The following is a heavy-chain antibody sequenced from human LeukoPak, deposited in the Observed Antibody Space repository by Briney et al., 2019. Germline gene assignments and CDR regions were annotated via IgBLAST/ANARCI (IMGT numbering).Heavy chain of an antibody. CDR3: ARHSRKDVLRYFDWLFAFDY. V-gene: IGHV4-38-2*01. CDR2: IYHSGST. CDR1: GYSISSGYY. D-gene: IGHD3-9*01. J-gene: IGHJ4*02. Sequence: SETLSLTCAVSGYSISSGYYWGWIRQPPGKGLEWIGSIYHSGSTYYNPSLKSRVTISVDTSKNQSSLKLSSVTAADTAVYYCARHSRKDVLRYFDWLFAFDYWGQGTLVTVSS.